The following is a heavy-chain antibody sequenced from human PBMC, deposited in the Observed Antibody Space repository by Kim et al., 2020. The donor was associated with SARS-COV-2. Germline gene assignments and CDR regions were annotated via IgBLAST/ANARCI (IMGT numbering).Heavy chain of an antibody. CDR1: GFTFSDYY. V-gene: IGHV3-11*01. J-gene: IGHJ4*02. CDR3: ARVGDYYDSSGYYLNY. Sequence: GGSLRLSCAASGFTFSDYYMSWIRQAPWKGLEWVSYISSSGSTIYYADSVKGRFTISRDNAKNSLYLQMNSLRAEDTAVYYCARVGDYYDSSGYYLNYWGQGTLVTVSS. CDR2: ISSSGSTI. D-gene: IGHD3-22*01.